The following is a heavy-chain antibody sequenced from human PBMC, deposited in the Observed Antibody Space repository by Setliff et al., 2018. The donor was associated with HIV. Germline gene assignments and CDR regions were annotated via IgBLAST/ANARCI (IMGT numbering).Heavy chain of an antibody. J-gene: IGHJ5*02. D-gene: IGHD7-27*01. CDR3: ARDLPELTGRSFDP. CDR2: IYSSGSI. V-gene: IGHV4-4*07. CDR1: GGSISGYY. Sequence: SETLSLTCIVSGGSISGYYWSWIRQPAEKGLEWIGRIYSSGSINYHPSLKSRVTMSVDTSKNQFSLKPTSVTAADTAVYYCARDLPELTGRSFDPWGQGMLVTVSS.